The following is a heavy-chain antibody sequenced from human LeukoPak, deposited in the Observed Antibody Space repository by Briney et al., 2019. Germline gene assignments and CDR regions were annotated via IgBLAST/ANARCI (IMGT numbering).Heavy chain of an antibody. CDR3: AKRIAAAGTGFDY. D-gene: IGHD6-13*01. J-gene: IGHJ4*02. V-gene: IGHV3-23*01. CDR1: GFTFSSYA. Sequence: QPGGSLRLSCAASGFTFSSYAMSWVRQAPGKGLEWVSAISGSGGSTYYADSVKGRFTISRDNSKNTLYLQINSQRAEDTAVYYCAKRIAAAGTGFDYWGQGTLVTVSS. CDR2: ISGSGGST.